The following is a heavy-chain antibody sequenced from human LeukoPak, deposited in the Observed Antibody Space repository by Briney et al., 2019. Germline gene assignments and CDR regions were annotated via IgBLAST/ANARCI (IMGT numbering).Heavy chain of an antibody. CDR2: IIPILGIA. V-gene: IGHV1-69*04. CDR3: AREIAAAGTKPDY. J-gene: IGHJ4*02. CDR1: GGTFSSYA. Sequence: SVKVSCKASGGTFSSYAISWVRQAPGHGLEWMGRIIPILGIANYAQKFQGRVTITADKSTSTAYMELSSLRSEDTAVYYCAREIAAAGTKPDYWGQGTLVTVSS. D-gene: IGHD6-13*01.